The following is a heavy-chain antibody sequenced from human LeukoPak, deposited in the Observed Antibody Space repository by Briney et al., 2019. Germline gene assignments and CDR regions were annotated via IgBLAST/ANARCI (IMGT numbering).Heavy chain of an antibody. V-gene: IGHV3-7*05. CDR1: GFMFSSYW. J-gene: IGHJ4*02. CDR3: ARDPPYGIAYFDY. Sequence: GGSLRLSCTASGFMFSSYWMSWVRQAPGKGLEWVANIKQDESEKYYVDSVKGRFTIYRDNAKNSLYLQMNSLRAEDMAVYYCARDPPYGIAYFDYWGQGTLVTVSS. D-gene: IGHD3-10*01. CDR2: IKQDESEK.